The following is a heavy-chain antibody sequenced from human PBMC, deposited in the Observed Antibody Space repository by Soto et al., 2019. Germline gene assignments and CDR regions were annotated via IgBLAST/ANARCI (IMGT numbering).Heavy chain of an antibody. CDR3: AMGDIDSNYAAYYFDY. D-gene: IGHD4-4*01. CDR1: GFTFSSYA. J-gene: IGHJ4*02. Sequence: VQLLESGGGLVQPGGSLRLSCAASGFTFSSYAMSWVRQAPGKGLEWVSAISGSGGSTYYADSVKGRFTISRDNSKNTLYLQMNSLRAEDTAVYYCAMGDIDSNYAAYYFDYWGQGTLVTVSS. CDR2: ISGSGGST. V-gene: IGHV3-23*01.